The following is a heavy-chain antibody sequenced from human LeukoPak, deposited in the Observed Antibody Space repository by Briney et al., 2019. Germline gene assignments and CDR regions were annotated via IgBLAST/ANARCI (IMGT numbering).Heavy chain of an antibody. CDR3: ARDVLSSSWSDP. D-gene: IGHD6-6*01. CDR1: GFTFSSYS. Sequence: GGSLRLSCAASGFTFSSYSMNWVRQAPGKGLEWVSSISSSSSYIYYADSVKGRFTISRDNAKNSLYLQMNSLRAEDTAVYYCARDVLSSSWSDPWGQGTLVTVSS. V-gene: IGHV3-21*01. CDR2: ISSSSSYI. J-gene: IGHJ5*02.